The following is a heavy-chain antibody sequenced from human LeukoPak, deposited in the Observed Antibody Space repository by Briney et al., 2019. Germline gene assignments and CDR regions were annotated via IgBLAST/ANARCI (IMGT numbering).Heavy chain of an antibody. V-gene: IGHV4-61*02. CDR3: ARDRFQDMDV. Sequence: SETLSLTCTVSGGSISSSSYYWSWIRQPAGKGLEWIGRIYTSGSTNYNPSLKSRVTMSVDTSKNQFSLKLSSVTAADTAVYYCARDRFQDMDVWGKGTTVTVSS. D-gene: IGHD3-16*01. CDR1: GGSISSSSYY. J-gene: IGHJ6*04. CDR2: IYTSGST.